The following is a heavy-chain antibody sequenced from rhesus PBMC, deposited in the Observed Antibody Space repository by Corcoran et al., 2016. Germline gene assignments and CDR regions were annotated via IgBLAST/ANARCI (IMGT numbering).Heavy chain of an antibody. D-gene: IGHD3-3*01. J-gene: IGHJ4*01. Sequence: QVQLVQSGAEGKKPGASVKVSCKRSGFTFGRYAIGWVRQTPGQGLGWMGVIIPLVGITNYAEKFQGRVTITADTSTSTAYMELSSLRSEDTAVYYCARGRYYNFWSGYYTGGGYFDYWGQGVLVTVSS. CDR2: IIPLVGIT. CDR1: GFTFGRYA. V-gene: IGHV1-198*02. CDR3: ARGRYYNFWSGYYTGGGYFDY.